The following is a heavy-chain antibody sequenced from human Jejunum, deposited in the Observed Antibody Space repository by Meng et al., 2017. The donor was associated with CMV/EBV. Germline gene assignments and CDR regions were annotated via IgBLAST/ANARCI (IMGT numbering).Heavy chain of an antibody. CDR2: IRPKGGTA. CDR3: TLFRKWEHAFDI. CDR1: GFTFSSYT. Sequence: ASGFTFSSYTMSWLPQAPGKGLEWVGFIRPKGGTAEYAAPVKGRVTISRDDSKSIAYLQMNSLKTEDTAVYYCTLFRKWEHAFDIWGQGTMVTVSS. V-gene: IGHV3-49*02. D-gene: IGHD1-26*01. J-gene: IGHJ3*02.